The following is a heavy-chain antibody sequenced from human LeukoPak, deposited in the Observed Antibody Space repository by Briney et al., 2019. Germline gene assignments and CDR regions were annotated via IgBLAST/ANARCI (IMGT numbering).Heavy chain of an antibody. CDR1: GGSFSGYY. D-gene: IGHD3-22*01. CDR3: ARGRRPNYDNSGPYYFDY. V-gene: IGHV4-34*01. Sequence: SETLSLTCAVYGGSFSGYYWSWIRQPPGKGLEWIREINHSGSTNYNPSLKSRVTISVDTSKNQFSLKLSSVTAADTAVYYCARGRRPNYDNSGPYYFDYWGQGTLVTVSS. J-gene: IGHJ4*02. CDR2: INHSGST.